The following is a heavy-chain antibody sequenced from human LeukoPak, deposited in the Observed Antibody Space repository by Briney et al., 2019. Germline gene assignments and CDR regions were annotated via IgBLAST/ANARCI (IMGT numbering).Heavy chain of an antibody. D-gene: IGHD6-13*01. V-gene: IGHV3-74*01. CDR1: GFTFSSYW. Sequence: PGGSLRLSCAASGFTFSSYWLHWVRQAPGKGLVWVSRINTDGSATSYADSVTGRFTISRDNAKNTVYLQMNSLRAEDTAVYYCAKDDLMIPNSSSMYGVFLGQLDYWGQGTLVTVSS. CDR3: AKDDLMIPNSSSMYGVFLGQLDY. J-gene: IGHJ4*02. CDR2: INTDGSAT.